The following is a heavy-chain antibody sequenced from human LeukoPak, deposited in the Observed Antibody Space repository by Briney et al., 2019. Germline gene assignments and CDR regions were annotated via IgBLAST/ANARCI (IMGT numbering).Heavy chain of an antibody. D-gene: IGHD2-15*01. CDR3: AKARGYCSGGDCYSGFDY. Sequence: GGSLRLSCAASGFTFSGYSMSWVCQAPGKGLEWVSTITGGGGTTYYADSVKGRLTISRDSSKNTLYLQMNSLRSEDTALYYCAKARGYCSGGDCYSGFDYWGQGTLVTVSS. CDR2: ITGGGGTT. CDR1: GFTFSGYS. V-gene: IGHV3-23*01. J-gene: IGHJ4*02.